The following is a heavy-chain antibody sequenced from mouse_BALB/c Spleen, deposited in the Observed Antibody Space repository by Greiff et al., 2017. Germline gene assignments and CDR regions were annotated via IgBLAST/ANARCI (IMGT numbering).Heavy chain of an antibody. CDR2: ITNGGGGT. V-gene: IGHV5-12-1*01. J-gene: IGHJ2*01. CDR1: GFAFSSYD. CDR3: TRARDY. Sequence: EVKLMESGGGLVKPGGSLKLSCAASGFAFSSYDMSWVRQTPEKRLEWVAYITNGGGGTYYPDTVKGRFTISRDNAKNTLYLQMSSLKSEDTAMYYCTRARDYWGQGTTLTVSS.